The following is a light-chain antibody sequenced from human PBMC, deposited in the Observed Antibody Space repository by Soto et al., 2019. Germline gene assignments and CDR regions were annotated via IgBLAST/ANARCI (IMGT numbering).Light chain of an antibody. V-gene: IGLV2-14*01. CDR1: TSDVGGYNY. J-gene: IGLJ1*01. CDR2: EVS. Sequence: QSALTQPASVSGSPGQSITISCTGTTSDVGGYNYVSWYQQHPGKAPKLLIYEVSNRPSGVSNRFSGSKSGNTASLTISGLQAEDEAAYYCFSYTNSSAPYVFGTGTKVTLL. CDR3: FSYTNSSAPYV.